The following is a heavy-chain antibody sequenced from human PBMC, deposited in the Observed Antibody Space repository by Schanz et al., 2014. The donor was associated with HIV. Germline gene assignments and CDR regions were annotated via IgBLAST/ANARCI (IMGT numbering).Heavy chain of an antibody. V-gene: IGHV3-48*03. J-gene: IGHJ2*01. Sequence: EVQLVESGGGLVQPGRSLRLSCATSGFFLDDYAMHWVRQAPGKGPEWISSISSSGSYIFYADSLKGRFTISRDNAKNSLSLHIDSLRAEDTAVYYCARDESAQWFFEVWGRGTLVTVSS. D-gene: IGHD2-8*01. CDR3: ARDESAQWFFEV. CDR2: ISSSGSYI. CDR1: GFFLDDYA.